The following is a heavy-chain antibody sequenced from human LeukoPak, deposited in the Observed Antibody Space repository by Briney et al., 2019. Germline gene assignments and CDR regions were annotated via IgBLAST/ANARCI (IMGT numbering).Heavy chain of an antibody. J-gene: IGHJ6*03. CDR3: AKARAWRSWAAYYMDV. CDR1: GFTFDDYT. CDR2: ISWDGGST. V-gene: IGHV3-43*01. Sequence: GGSLRLSCAASGFTFDDYTMHWVRQAPGKGLEWVSLISWDGGSTYYADSVKGRFTISRDNSKNSLYLQMNSLRTEDTALYYCAKARAWRSWAAYYMDVWGKGTTVTVSS. D-gene: IGHD1-26*01.